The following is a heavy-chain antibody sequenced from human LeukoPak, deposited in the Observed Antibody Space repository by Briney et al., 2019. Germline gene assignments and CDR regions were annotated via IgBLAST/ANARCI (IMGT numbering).Heavy chain of an antibody. J-gene: IGHJ4*02. Sequence: SETLSLTCTVSGDSISSGDYYWSWIRQPAGKGLEWIGRISSSGSTNYNPSLKSRVTISVDTSKNQFSLKLSSVTAADTAVYYCARAIEVGAMTPFDYWGQGTLVTVSS. CDR2: ISSSGST. D-gene: IGHD1-26*01. CDR1: GDSISSGDYY. CDR3: ARAIEVGAMTPFDY. V-gene: IGHV4-61*02.